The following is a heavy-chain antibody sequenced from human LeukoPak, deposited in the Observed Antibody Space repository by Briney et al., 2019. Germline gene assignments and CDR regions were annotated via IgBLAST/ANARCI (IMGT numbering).Heavy chain of an antibody. CDR3: ARDGSSGWYQKSPFDY. J-gene: IGHJ4*02. Sequence: GGSLRLSCAASGFTFYTYGMHWVRQAPGKGVEWVALISDDGSNKYYADSVQGPFTISRDNPKNTLYLQMNSLRAEDTAVYYCARDGSSGWYQKSPFDYWGQGTLVTVSS. CDR2: ISDDGSNK. CDR1: GFTFYTYG. V-gene: IGHV3-30*03. D-gene: IGHD6-19*01.